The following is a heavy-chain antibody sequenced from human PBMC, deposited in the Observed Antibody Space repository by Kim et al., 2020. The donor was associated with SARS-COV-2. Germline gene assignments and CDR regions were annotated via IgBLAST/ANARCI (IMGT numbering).Heavy chain of an antibody. CDR3: AGALGCSSTSCRQWSDGMDV. Sequence: SVKVSCKASGGTFSSYAISWVRQAPGQGLEWMGGIIPIFGTANYAQKFQGRVTITADESTSTAYMELSSLRSEDTAVYYCAGALGCSSTSCRQWSDGMDVWGQGTTVTVSS. J-gene: IGHJ6*02. CDR1: GGTFSSYA. V-gene: IGHV1-69*13. CDR2: IIPIFGTA. D-gene: IGHD2-2*01.